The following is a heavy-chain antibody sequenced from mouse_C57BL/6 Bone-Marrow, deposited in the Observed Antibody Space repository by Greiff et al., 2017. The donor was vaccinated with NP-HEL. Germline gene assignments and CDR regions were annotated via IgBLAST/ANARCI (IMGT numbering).Heavy chain of an antibody. Sequence: VQLQQPGAELVKPGASVKMSCKASGYTFTSYWITWVKQRPGQGLEWIGDIYPGSGSTNYNEKFKSKATLTVDTSSSTAYMQLSSLTSEDSAVYYCARGDYYVSGCGFAYWGQGTLVTVSA. D-gene: IGHD1-1*01. J-gene: IGHJ3*01. CDR1: GYTFTSYW. CDR3: ARGDYYVSGCGFAY. CDR2: IYPGSGST. V-gene: IGHV1-55*01.